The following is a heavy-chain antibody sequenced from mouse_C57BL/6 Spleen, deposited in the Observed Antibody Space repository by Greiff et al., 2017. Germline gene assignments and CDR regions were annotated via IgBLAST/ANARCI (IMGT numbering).Heavy chain of an antibody. CDR1: GYSITSGYY. V-gene: IGHV3-6*01. Sequence: EVKLMESGPGLVKPSQSLSLTCSVTGYSITSGYYWNWIRQFPGNKLEWMGYISYDGSNNYNPSLKNRISINRDTSKNQFFLKLNSVTTEDTATYYCARVDDSNYGALYYAMDYWGQGTSVTVSS. CDR2: ISYDGSN. D-gene: IGHD2-5*01. CDR3: ARVDDSNYGALYYAMDY. J-gene: IGHJ4*01.